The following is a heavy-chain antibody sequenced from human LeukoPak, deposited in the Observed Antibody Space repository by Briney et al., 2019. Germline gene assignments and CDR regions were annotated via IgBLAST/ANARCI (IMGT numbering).Heavy chain of an antibody. CDR3: AIGPRSLRYYFDY. Sequence: SVPVSFQASLGTFSSYAISWVRQPPGQGLDWMGGIIPIFGTANYAQKFQGRVTITADESTSTAYMELSSLRSEDTAVYYCAIGPRSLRYYFDYWGQGTLVTVSS. CDR1: LGTFSSYA. J-gene: IGHJ4*02. V-gene: IGHV1-69*01. CDR2: IIPIFGTA. D-gene: IGHD2-15*01.